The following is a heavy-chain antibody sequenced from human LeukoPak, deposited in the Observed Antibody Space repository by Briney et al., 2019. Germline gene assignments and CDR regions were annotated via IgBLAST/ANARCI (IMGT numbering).Heavy chain of an antibody. Sequence: SETLSLTCTVSRGSINSFYWGWIRQPPGKGLEWIGSLSYTGTTYFNPTLERRLTLSVDTSRIHFSLKLNSVTAADTAVYYCARQGDVGSYPFDLWGQGTLVIVSS. CDR2: LSYTGTT. CDR1: RGSINSFY. V-gene: IGHV4-39*07. CDR3: ARQGDVGSYPFDL. D-gene: IGHD1-26*01. J-gene: IGHJ4*02.